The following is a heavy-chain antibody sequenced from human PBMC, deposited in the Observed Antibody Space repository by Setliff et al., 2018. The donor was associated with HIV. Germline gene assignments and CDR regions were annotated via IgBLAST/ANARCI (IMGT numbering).Heavy chain of an antibody. D-gene: IGHD6-19*01. Sequence: PSETLSLTCTVSGGSTSSGSYYWSWIRQPPGKGLEWIGYIFYTGSTNYNPSLKSRVTISVDKSKNQFSLKLSSVTAADTAVYYCARETREAVAGSNYYYYYGLDVWGQGTTVTVSS. CDR1: GGSTSSGSYY. CDR2: IFYTGST. CDR3: ARETREAVAGSNYYYYYGLDV. J-gene: IGHJ6*02. V-gene: IGHV4-61*01.